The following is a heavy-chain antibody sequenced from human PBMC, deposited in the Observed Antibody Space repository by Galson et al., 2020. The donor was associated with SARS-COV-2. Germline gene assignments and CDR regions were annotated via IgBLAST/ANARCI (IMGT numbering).Heavy chain of an antibody. J-gene: IGHJ4*02. CDR3: AKDITMVRGSQPI. Sequence: SLKISCAASGFTFDDYAMHWVRQAPGKGLEWVSGISWNSGSIGYADSVKGRFTISRDNAKNSLYLQMNSLRAEDTALYYCAKDITMVRGSQPIWGQGTLVTVSS. CDR2: ISWNSGSI. V-gene: IGHV3-9*01. D-gene: IGHD3-10*01. CDR1: GFTFDDYA.